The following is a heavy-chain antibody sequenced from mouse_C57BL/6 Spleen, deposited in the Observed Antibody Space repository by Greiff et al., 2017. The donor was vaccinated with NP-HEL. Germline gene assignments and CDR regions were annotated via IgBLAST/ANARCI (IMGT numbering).Heavy chain of an antibody. CDR3: ARSGTMALDY. CDR1: GYTFTSYW. J-gene: IGHJ4*01. Sequence: VQLQQPGAELVKPGASVKLSCKASGYTFTSYWMQWVKQRPGQGLEWIGEIDPSDSYTNYNQKFKGKATLTVDTSSSTAYMQLSSLTSEDSAVYYCARSGTMALDYWGQGTSVTVSS. D-gene: IGHD1-1*02. CDR2: IDPSDSYT. V-gene: IGHV1-50*01.